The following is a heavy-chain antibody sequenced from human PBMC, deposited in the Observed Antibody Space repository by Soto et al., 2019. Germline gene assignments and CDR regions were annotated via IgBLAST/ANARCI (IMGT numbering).Heavy chain of an antibody. CDR1: GFTFSGYS. CDR3: ARVRVPAAIADTAMVT. J-gene: IGHJ5*02. Sequence: PGGSLRLSCAASGFTFSGYSMNWVRQAPGKGLEWVSSISSSSSYIYYADSVKGRFTISRDNAKNSLYLQMNSLRAEDTAVYYCARVRVPAAIADTAMVTWGQGTLVTVSS. CDR2: ISSSSSYI. V-gene: IGHV3-21*01. D-gene: IGHD2-2*02.